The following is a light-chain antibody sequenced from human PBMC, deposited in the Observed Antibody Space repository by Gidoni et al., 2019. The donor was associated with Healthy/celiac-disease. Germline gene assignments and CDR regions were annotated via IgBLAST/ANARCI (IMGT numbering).Light chain of an antibody. CDR2: GAS. CDR3: QQSFNTPR. CDR1: QSISSH. V-gene: IGKV1-39*01. Sequence: DIELTQSPSSLSASVGDSVTITCRASQSISSHLNWYQHKPGRAPTVLIYGASTLQRGVPSRFSGRGSGTDFTLSINGLQPEDFATYYCQQSFNTPRFGRGTKLEIK. J-gene: IGKJ2*01.